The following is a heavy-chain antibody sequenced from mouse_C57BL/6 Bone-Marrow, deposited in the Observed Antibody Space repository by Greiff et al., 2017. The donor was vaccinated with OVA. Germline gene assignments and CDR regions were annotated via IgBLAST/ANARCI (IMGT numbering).Heavy chain of an antibody. Sequence: EVQLQQSGAELVRPGASVKLSCTASGFNIKDDYMHWVKQRPEQGLEWIGWIDPENGDTEYASKFQGKATITADTSSNTAYLQLSSLTSEDTAVYYCTTGPLLTWFAYWGQGTLVTVSA. J-gene: IGHJ3*01. CDR2: IDPENGDT. D-gene: IGHD2-10*01. V-gene: IGHV14-4*01. CDR1: GFNIKDDY. CDR3: TTGPLLTWFAY.